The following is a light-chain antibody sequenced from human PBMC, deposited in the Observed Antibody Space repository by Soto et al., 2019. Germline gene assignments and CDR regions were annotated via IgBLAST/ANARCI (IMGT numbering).Light chain of an antibody. Sequence: EIVLTQSPGTLSLSPGERVTLSCGASQSIPANYLAWYQQKPGQAPRILIYGASKRATGIPDRSSGSGSGTDFTLTVSRLEPEELAVDFCLQYGPPWWTFGKGARVEIK. CDR1: QSIPANY. V-gene: IGKV3-20*01. CDR3: LQYGPPWWT. CDR2: GAS. J-gene: IGKJ1*01.